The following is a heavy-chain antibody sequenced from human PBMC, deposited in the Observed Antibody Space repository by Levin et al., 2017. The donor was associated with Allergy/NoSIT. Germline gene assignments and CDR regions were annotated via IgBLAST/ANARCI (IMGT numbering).Heavy chain of an antibody. CDR3: ARSPPGDDFWSGYYRRDGYFDY. D-gene: IGHD3-3*01. Sequence: GESLKISCKASGYTFTGYYMHWVRQAPGQGLEWMGRINPNSGGTNYAQKFQGRVTMTRDTSISTAYMELSRLRSDDTAVYYCARSPPGDDFWSGYYRRDGYFDYWGQGTPVTVSS. CDR1: GYTFTGYY. V-gene: IGHV1-2*06. CDR2: INPNSGGT. J-gene: IGHJ4*02.